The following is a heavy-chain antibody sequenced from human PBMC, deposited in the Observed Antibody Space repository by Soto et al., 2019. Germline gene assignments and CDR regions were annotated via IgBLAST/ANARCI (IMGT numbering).Heavy chain of an antibody. CDR2: ISGSGGST. J-gene: IGHJ5*02. D-gene: IGHD6-13*01. CDR1: GFTFSSYA. CDR3: AKDRVKYSSSWYRFDP. V-gene: IGHV3-23*01. Sequence: VGSLRLSCAASGFTFSSYAMSWVRQAPGKGLEWVSAISGSGGSTYYADSVKGRFTISRDNSKNTLYLQMNSLRAEDTAVYYCAKDRVKYSSSWYRFDPWGQGTLVTVSS.